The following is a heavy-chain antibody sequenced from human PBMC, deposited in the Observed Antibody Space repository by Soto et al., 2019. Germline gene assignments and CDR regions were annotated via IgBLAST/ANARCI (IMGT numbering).Heavy chain of an antibody. D-gene: IGHD3-22*01. J-gene: IGHJ4*02. CDR3: ARDLDYYDSSGLLGY. V-gene: IGHV3-30-3*01. Sequence: QVQLVESGGGVVQPGRSLRLSCAASGFTFSSYAMHWVRQAPGKGLEWVAVISYDGSNKYYADSVKGRFTISRDNSKNTLYLQMNSLRAEDTSVYYCARDLDYYDSSGLLGYWGQGTLVTVSS. CDR1: GFTFSSYA. CDR2: ISYDGSNK.